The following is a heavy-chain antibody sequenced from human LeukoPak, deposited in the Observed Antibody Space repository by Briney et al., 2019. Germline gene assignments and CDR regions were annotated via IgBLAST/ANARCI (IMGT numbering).Heavy chain of an antibody. CDR3: DRREDTGFFDY. CDR2: ISYDGTNK. D-gene: IGHD2-15*01. V-gene: IGHV3-30*14. Sequence: GGSLRLSCAASGFTFSSYTMHWVRQAPGKGLEWVSFISYDGTNKYYADSVKGRFTISRDNSKNTLYLQMNSLRAEDTAVYYCDRREDTGFFDYWGQGTLVTVSS. CDR1: GFTFSSYT. J-gene: IGHJ4*02.